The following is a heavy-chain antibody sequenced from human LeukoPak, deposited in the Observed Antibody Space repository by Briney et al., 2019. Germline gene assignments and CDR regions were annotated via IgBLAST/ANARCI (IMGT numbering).Heavy chain of an antibody. D-gene: IGHD3-16*01. CDR1: GFSFSYHG. Sequence: GGSLRLSCAASGFSFSYHGMNWVRQAPGKGLEWLSGVSPPGGGTYYADSVKGRFTISRDDSRNTLSLQMDSLRVEDTAVYYCARDNYAYRLDLWGQGTLVSVSS. V-gene: IGHV3-23*01. CDR3: ARDNYAYRLDL. CDR2: VSPPGGGT. J-gene: IGHJ5*02.